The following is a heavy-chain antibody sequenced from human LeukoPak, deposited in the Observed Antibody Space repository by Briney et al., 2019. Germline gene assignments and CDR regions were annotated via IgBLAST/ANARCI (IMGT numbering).Heavy chain of an antibody. J-gene: IGHJ4*02. Sequence: GGSLRLSCAASGFTFSSYGMHWVRQAPGKGLEWVAFIRYDGSNKYYADSVKGRFTISRDNSKNTLYLQMNSLRAEDTAVYYCAKDSFRYCSSTSCSFAPFGYWGQGTLVTVSS. CDR2: IRYDGSNK. V-gene: IGHV3-30*02. CDR3: AKDSFRYCSSTSCSFAPFGY. CDR1: GFTFSSYG. D-gene: IGHD2-2*01.